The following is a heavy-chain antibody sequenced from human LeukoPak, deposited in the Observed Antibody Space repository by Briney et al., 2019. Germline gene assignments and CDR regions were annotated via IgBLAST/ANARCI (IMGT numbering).Heavy chain of an antibody. J-gene: IGHJ2*01. D-gene: IGHD2-15*01. V-gene: IGHV4-34*01. CDR1: GGSFSGYY. CDR3: ARRRGILAPYWYFDL. CDR2: INHSGST. Sequence: SSETLSLTCAVYGGSFSGYYWSWIRQPPGKGLEWIGEINHSGSTNYNPSLKSRVTISVDTSKNQFSLKLSSVTAADTAVYYCARRRGILAPYWYFDLWGRGTLVTVSS.